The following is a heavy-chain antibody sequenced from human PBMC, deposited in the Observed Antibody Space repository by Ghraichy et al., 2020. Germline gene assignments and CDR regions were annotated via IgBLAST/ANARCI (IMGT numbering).Heavy chain of an antibody. CDR1: GFTVSSNY. J-gene: IGHJ6*02. CDR3: ARDAHRDYGDYSYYYGMDV. Sequence: GGSLRLSCAASGFTVSSNYMSWVRQAPGKGLEWVSVIYSGGSTYYADSVKGRFTISRDNSKNTLYLQMNSLRAEDTAVYYCARDAHRDYGDYSYYYGMDVWGQGTTVTVSS. V-gene: IGHV3-53*01. D-gene: IGHD4-17*01. CDR2: IYSGGST.